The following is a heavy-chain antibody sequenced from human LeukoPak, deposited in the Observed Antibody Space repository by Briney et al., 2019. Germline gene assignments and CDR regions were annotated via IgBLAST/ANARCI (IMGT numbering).Heavy chain of an antibody. D-gene: IGHD3-10*01. CDR1: GFTFSDYY. CDR2: ISGSGGST. Sequence: GGSLRLSCAASGFTFSDYYMSLIRQAPGKGLEWVSAISGSGGSTYYADSVKGRFTISRDNSKNTLYLQMNSLRAEDTAVYYCAPGITMVREFWGQGTLVTVSS. CDR3: APGITMVREF. V-gene: IGHV3-23*01. J-gene: IGHJ4*02.